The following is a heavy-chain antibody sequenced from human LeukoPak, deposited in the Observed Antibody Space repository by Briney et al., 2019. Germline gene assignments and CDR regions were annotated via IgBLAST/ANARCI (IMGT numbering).Heavy chain of an antibody. J-gene: IGHJ5*02. CDR1: GYTFTVYH. D-gene: IGHD3-10*01. V-gene: IGHV1-2*02. CDR3: AIWFGELLPNWFDP. Sequence: ASVKVSCKASGYTFTVYHMHWVRQAPGQGLEWMGWINPNSGGTNYAQKFQGRVTMTRDTSISTAYMELSRLRSDDTAVYYCAIWFGELLPNWFDPWGQGTLVTVSS. CDR2: INPNSGGT.